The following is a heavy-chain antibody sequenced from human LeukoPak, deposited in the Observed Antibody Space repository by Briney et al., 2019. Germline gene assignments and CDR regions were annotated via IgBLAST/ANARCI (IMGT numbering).Heavy chain of an antibody. CDR2: IWYDGSNK. J-gene: IGHJ4*02. V-gene: IGHV3-33*06. D-gene: IGHD3-10*01. CDR1: GFTFSSYG. CDR3: AKDDHPITMVRGVFDY. Sequence: GRSLRLSCAASGFTFSSYGMHWVRQAPGKGLEWVAVIWYDGSNKYYADSVKGRFTISRDNSKNTLYLQMNSLRAEDTAVYYCAKDDHPITMVRGVFDYWGQGTLVTVSS.